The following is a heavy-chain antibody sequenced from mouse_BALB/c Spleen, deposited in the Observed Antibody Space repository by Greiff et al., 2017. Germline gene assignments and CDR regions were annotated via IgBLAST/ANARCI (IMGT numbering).Heavy chain of an antibody. Sequence: QVHLQQPGAELVMPGASVKMSCKASGYTFTDYWMHWVKQRPGQGLEWIGAIDTSDSYTSYNQKFKGKAILTVDESSSTAYMQLSSLTSEDTAVYYGAREGVSTATYFDYWGQGTTLTVAS. D-gene: IGHD1-2*01. CDR1: GYTFTDYW. CDR3: AREGVSTATYFDY. J-gene: IGHJ2*01. V-gene: IGHV1-69*01. CDR2: IDTSDSYT.